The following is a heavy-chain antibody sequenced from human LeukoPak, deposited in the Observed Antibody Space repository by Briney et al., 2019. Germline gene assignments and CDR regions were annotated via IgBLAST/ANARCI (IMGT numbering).Heavy chain of an antibody. Sequence: GGSLRLSCAASGFTFSSYGMHWVRQASGKGLEWVAVIWYDGSNKYYADSVKGRFTISRDNSKNTLYLQMNSLRAEDTAVYYCARDSRSGYSSGDYWGRGTLVTVSS. J-gene: IGHJ4*02. CDR1: GFTFSSYG. CDR2: IWYDGSNK. D-gene: IGHD6-19*01. CDR3: ARDSRSGYSSGDY. V-gene: IGHV3-33*01.